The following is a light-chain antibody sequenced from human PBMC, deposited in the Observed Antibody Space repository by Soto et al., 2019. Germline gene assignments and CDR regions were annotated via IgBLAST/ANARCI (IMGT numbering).Light chain of an antibody. CDR2: GAS. J-gene: IGKJ5*01. Sequence: VLTQSPGTLSLSPGESATLSCRASQTVSITYLTWYQQKPGQAPRLLIFGASKRATGIPDRFSGSGSGRDFTLTISGLEPEDFAVYYCQEYGSSPLISFGQGTRLEIK. CDR1: QTVSITY. CDR3: QEYGSSPLIS. V-gene: IGKV3-20*01.